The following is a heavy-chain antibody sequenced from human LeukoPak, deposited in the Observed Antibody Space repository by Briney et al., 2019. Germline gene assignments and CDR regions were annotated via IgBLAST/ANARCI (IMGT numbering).Heavy chain of an antibody. Sequence: PGGSLRLSCAASGFTVSSNYMSWVRQAPGKGLEWVSVIYNGGSTYYADSVKGRFTISRDNSKNTLYLQMNSLRAEDTAVYYCARDLESYYYGMDVWGQGTTVTVSS. J-gene: IGHJ6*02. V-gene: IGHV3-66*01. CDR3: ARDLESYYYGMDV. CDR1: GFTVSSNY. CDR2: IYNGGST.